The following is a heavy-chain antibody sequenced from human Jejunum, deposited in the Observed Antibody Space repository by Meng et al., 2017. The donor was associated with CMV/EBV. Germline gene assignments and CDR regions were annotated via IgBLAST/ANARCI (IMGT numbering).Heavy chain of an antibody. CDR1: GYAFTSDG. CDR2: ISAYNGNT. D-gene: IGHD1-26*01. Sequence: ASGYAFTSDGMSWVRQAPGQGLEWMGWISAYNGNTNYAQKLQGRVTMTTDTSTSTAYMELRSLRSDDTAVYYCARDSVGATTAGYWGQGTLVTVSS. CDR3: ARDSVGATTAGY. V-gene: IGHV1-18*01. J-gene: IGHJ4*02.